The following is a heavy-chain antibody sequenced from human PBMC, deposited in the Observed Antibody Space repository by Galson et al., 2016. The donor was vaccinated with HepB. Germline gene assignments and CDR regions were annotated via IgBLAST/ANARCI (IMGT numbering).Heavy chain of an antibody. V-gene: IGHV4-30-4*01. CDR1: RGSINSGDYY. D-gene: IGHD4-17*01. CDR2: IYFSGTT. J-gene: IGHJ3*01. Sequence: TLSLTCTVSRGSINSGDYYWSWLRQSPGKGLEWIGYIYFSGTTSYNPSLKSRVTISTDTSKNQFSLELISVTAADTAVYYCASFPLFGTYTDYGTGAFHVWGQGTLVTVSS. CDR3: ASFPLFGTYTDYGTGAFHV.